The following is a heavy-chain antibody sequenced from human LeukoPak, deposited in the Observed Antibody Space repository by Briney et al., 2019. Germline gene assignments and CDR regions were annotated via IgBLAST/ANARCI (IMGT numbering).Heavy chain of an antibody. CDR3: ARVGRGYSPYYYYAMDV. CDR1: GDSISSGAYS. D-gene: IGHD4-23*01. V-gene: IGHV4-31*03. Sequence: SETLSLTCTVSGDSISSGAYSWTWIRQHPGKGLEWIGYIYYSGSTYYNPSLKSRVTISVDTSKNQFSLRLSSVTAADTAVYYCARVGRGYSPYYYYAMDVWGQGTTVTVSS. CDR2: IYYSGST. J-gene: IGHJ6*02.